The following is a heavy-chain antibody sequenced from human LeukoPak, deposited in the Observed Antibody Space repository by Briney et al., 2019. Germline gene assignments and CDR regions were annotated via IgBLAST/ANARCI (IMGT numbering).Heavy chain of an antibody. J-gene: IGHJ4*02. D-gene: IGHD3-22*01. CDR3: ATDRPLYYYVRGGYYF. CDR2: FDTEDGET. V-gene: IGHV1-24*01. CDR1: GYTLTELS. Sequence: GASVKVSCKVSGYTLTELSTHWVRQAPGKGLEWVGGFDTEDGETIYAQEFQGRVTMTEDTSTDTAYMELSSLRSEDTAVYCCATDRPLYYYVRGGYYFWGQGTLVTVSS.